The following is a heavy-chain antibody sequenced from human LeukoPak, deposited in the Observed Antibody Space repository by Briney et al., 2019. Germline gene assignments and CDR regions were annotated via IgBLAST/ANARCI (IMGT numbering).Heavy chain of an antibody. CDR2: IYYSGST. D-gene: IGHD3-3*01. CDR1: GGSISTYY. J-gene: IGHJ4*02. Sequence: SETLSLTCTVSGGSISTYYWSWMRQPPGRGLEWIGYIYYSGSTNHNPSLQSRVTISVDTSKNQFSLKLNSVTAADTAVYYCARGGVPGGFYGSFDYWGQGHWSPSLQ. V-gene: IGHV4-59*01. CDR3: ARGGVPGGFYGSFDY.